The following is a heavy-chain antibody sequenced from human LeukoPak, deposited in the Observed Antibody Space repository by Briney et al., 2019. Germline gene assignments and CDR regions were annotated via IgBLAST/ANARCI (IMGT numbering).Heavy chain of an antibody. CDR3: AKDTRPYGSGSYYFDY. CDR1: GFTFSSYA. J-gene: IGHJ4*02. V-gene: IGHV3-23*01. CDR2: ISGSGGST. D-gene: IGHD3-10*01. Sequence: GGSLRLSCAASGFTFSSYAMSWVRQAPGKGLEWVSAISGSGGSTYYADSVKGRFTISRDNSKNTLYLQINSLRAEDTAVYYCAKDTRPYGSGSYYFDYWGQGTLVTVSS.